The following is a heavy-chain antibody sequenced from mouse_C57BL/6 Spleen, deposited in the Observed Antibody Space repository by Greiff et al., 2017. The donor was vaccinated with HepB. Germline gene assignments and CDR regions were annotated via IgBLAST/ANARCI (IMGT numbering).Heavy chain of an antibody. CDR3: ARIYYSTGYFDV. V-gene: IGHV7-3*01. CDR1: GFTFTDYY. CDR2: IRNKANGYTT. D-gene: IGHD2-5*01. J-gene: IGHJ1*03. Sequence: EVQLQESGGGLVQPGGSLSLSCAASGFTFTDYYMSWVRQPPGKALEWLGFIRNKANGYTTEYSASVKGRFTISRDNSQSILYLQMNALRAEDSATYYCARIYYSTGYFDVWGTGTTVTVSS.